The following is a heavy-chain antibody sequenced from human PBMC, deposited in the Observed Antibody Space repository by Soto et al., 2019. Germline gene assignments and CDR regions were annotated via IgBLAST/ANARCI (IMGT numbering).Heavy chain of an antibody. Sequence: GESLKSAGKGSGYSFTIYCIGWVLQMPGKGLEWMGIIYPGDSDTRYSPSFQGQVTISADKSISTAYLQWSSLKASDTAMYYCARPRKGSSWYWFDPWGQGTLVTVSS. V-gene: IGHV5-51*01. J-gene: IGHJ5*02. CDR2: IYPGDSDT. D-gene: IGHD6-13*01. CDR1: GYSFTIYC. CDR3: ARPRKGSSWYWFDP.